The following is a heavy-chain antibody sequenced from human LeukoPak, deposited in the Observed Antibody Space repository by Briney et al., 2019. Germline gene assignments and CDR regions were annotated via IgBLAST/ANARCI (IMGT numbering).Heavy chain of an antibody. Sequence: PGRSLRLSCAASGFTFDDCAMHWVRQAPGKGLEWVSGISWNSGSIGYADSVKGRFTISRDNAKNSLYLQMNSLRAEDMALYYCAKDNGRYYYYYMDVWGKGTTVTVSS. V-gene: IGHV3-9*03. CDR3: AKDNGRYYYYYMDV. CDR1: GFTFDDCA. J-gene: IGHJ6*03. CDR2: ISWNSGSI.